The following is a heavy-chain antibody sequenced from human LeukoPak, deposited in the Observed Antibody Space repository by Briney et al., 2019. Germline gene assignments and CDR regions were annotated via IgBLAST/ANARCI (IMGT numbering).Heavy chain of an antibody. CDR3: ARDVIVGLYGGFGP. CDR1: GGSISSYY. D-gene: IGHD1-26*01. Sequence: PSETLSLTCAVSGGSISSYYWSWIRQPPGKGLEWIGYIYYSGSTNYNPSLKSRVTISVDTSKNQFSLRLSSVTAADTAVYYCARDVIVGLYGGFGPWGQGTLVTVSS. V-gene: IGHV4-59*01. CDR2: IYYSGST. J-gene: IGHJ5*02.